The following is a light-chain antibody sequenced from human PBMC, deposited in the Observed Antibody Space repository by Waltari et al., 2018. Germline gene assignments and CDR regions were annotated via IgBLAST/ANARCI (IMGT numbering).Light chain of an antibody. V-gene: IGKV4-1*01. CDR3: QKYFGHYSLN. CDR2: WAS. CDR1: QTVLYCPNITNS. J-gene: IGKJ4*01. Sequence: DILVTQSPDSLAVSLGERATINCPSTQTVLYCPNITNSLAWYQQKPGQPPKLLIYWASNRESGVPARFSGGGSGTDFTLTISSLQAEDVAVYYCQKYFGHYSLNFGGGTKVEIK.